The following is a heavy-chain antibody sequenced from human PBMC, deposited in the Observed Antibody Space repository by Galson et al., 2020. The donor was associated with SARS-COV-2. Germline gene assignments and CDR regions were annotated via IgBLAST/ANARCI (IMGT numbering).Heavy chain of an antibody. Sequence: ASETLSLTCTVSNGAISSYYWSWIRQPPGKGLEWIGDIHHSGRTNYNPSLNSRATISVDTSKNQFSLNLSSVTAADTAVYYCARGGRYCVGDCYSYDSWGQGTLVTVSS. V-gene: IGHV4-59*13. CDR3: ARGGRYCVGDCYSYDS. J-gene: IGHJ4*02. D-gene: IGHD2-21*02. CDR2: IHHSGRT. CDR1: NGAISSYY.